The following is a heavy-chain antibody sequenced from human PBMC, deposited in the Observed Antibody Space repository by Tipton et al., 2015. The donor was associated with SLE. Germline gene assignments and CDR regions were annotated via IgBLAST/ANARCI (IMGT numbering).Heavy chain of an antibody. V-gene: IGHV1-18*01. CDR1: GYTFTSYG. J-gene: IGHJ6*03. D-gene: IGHD1-7*01. CDR2: ISAYNGNT. Sequence: QSGAEVKKPGASVKVSCKASGYTFTSYGISWVRQAPGQGLEWMGWISAYNGNTNYAQKLQGRVTMTTDTSTSTAYMELRSLRSDATAVYSCARQELNQLELKGYYYYMNVGGKGTTVTFSS. CDR3: ARQELNQLELKGYYYYMNV.